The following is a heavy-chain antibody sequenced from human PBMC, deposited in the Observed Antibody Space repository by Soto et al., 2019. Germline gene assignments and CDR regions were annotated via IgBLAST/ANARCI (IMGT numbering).Heavy chain of an antibody. CDR1: GGSFSGYY. D-gene: IGHD6-13*01. Sequence: SETLSLTCAVYGGSFSGYYWSWIRQPPGKGLEWIGEINHSGSTNYNPSLKSRVTISVDTSKNQLSLKLSSVTAADTAVYYCARVSSWCGGSVDYWGQGTLVTVSS. V-gene: IGHV4-34*01. J-gene: IGHJ4*02. CDR2: INHSGST. CDR3: ARVSSWCGGSVDY.